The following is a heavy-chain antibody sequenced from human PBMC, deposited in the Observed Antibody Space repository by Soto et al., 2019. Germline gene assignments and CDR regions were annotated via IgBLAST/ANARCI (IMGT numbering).Heavy chain of an antibody. Sequence: EVQLVESGGGLVQPGGSLRLSCAASGFTFSDHQMDWVRQAPGKGLEWVGRTRNKANSYTTEYAASVKGRFTISRDASKHSLYLQMNSLKTEDPAVYYGARVGGAPNWFDPWGQGTLVTVSS. CDR3: ARVGGAPNWFDP. D-gene: IGHD1-26*01. V-gene: IGHV3-72*01. CDR2: TRNKANSYTT. J-gene: IGHJ5*02. CDR1: GFTFSDHQ.